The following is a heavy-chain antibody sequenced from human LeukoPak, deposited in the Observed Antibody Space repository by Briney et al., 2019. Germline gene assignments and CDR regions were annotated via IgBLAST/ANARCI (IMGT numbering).Heavy chain of an antibody. V-gene: IGHV3-23*01. D-gene: IGHD3-3*01. J-gene: IGHJ4*02. CDR3: ARRSGLSFDY. CDR1: GFTFRSYA. CDR2: ISDGGGGT. Sequence: PGGSLRLSCAASGFTFRSYAMTWVRQAPGKGLEQVSVISDGGGGTYYEDSVKGRFTISRDNSKDTLYLQMNSLRDEDTAVYFCARRSGLSFDYWGQGTLVTVSS.